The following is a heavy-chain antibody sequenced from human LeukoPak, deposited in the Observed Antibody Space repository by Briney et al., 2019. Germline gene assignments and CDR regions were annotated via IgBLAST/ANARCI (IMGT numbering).Heavy chain of an antibody. Sequence: GGSLRLSCAASGFTFSSYEMNWVRQAPGKGLEWVSYISSSGSTIYYADSVKGRFTISRDNSKNTLYLQMNSLRAEDTALYYCAKDSVKVTTIRRVPHYMDVWGKGTTVTISS. CDR2: ISSSGSTI. CDR1: GFTFSSYE. J-gene: IGHJ6*03. CDR3: AKDSVKVTTIRRVPHYMDV. V-gene: IGHV3-48*03. D-gene: IGHD5-12*01.